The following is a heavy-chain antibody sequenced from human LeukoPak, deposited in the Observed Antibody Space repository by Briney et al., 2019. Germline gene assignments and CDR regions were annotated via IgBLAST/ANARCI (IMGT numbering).Heavy chain of an antibody. J-gene: IGHJ6*02. V-gene: IGHV4-39*07. D-gene: IGHD1-7*01. CDR3: ARDNWNYGSSMDV. CDR2: ISYTGNT. Sequence: SETLSLTCTVSGVSMRSSSYNWGWVRQTPGEGLEWIGTISYTGNTYYNPSLKSRVTISVDTSKNQFSLKLSSVTAADTAVYHCARDNWNYGSSMDVWGQGTTVTVSS. CDR1: GVSMRSSSYN.